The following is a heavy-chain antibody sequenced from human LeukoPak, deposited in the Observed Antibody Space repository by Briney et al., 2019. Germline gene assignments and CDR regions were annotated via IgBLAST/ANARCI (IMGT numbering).Heavy chain of an antibody. CDR3: VGDPGDY. Sequence: GGSLRLSCTASGFSFSIYWMSWVRQAPGKGLEWVAHIKHDGTEKYYVDSVKGRFTISRDNAKNSLYLQMNTLRAEDTAVYYCVGDPGDYWGQGTLVTVSS. V-gene: IGHV3-7*01. CDR1: GFSFSIYW. J-gene: IGHJ4*02. CDR2: IKHDGTEK.